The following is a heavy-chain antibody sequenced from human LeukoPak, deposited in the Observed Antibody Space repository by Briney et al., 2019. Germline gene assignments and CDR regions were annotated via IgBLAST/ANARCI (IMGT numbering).Heavy chain of an antibody. D-gene: IGHD4-17*01. CDR2: ISWDGGST. J-gene: IGHJ3*02. Sequence: PGGSLRLSCAASGFTFDDYTMHWVRQAPGKGLEWVALISWDGGSTYYADSVKGRFTISRDNSKNTLYLQMNSLRAEDTAVYYCARDRFNHGDDAFDIWGQGTMVTVSS. CDR3: ARDRFNHGDDAFDI. CDR1: GFTFDDYT. V-gene: IGHV3-43*01.